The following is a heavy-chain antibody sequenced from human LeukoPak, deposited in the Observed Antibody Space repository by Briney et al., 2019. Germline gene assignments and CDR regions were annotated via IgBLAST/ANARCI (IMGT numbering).Heavy chain of an antibody. J-gene: IGHJ1*01. D-gene: IGHD6-13*01. V-gene: IGHV1-69*13. CDR3: ARTMGIAAAVPFRH. CDR2: IIPIFGTA. Sequence: SVKVSCKASGGTFSSYAISWVRQAPGQGLERMGGIIPIFGTANYAQKFQGRVTITADESTSTAYMELSSLRSEDTAVYYCARTMGIAAAVPFRHWGQGTLVTVSS. CDR1: GGTFSSYA.